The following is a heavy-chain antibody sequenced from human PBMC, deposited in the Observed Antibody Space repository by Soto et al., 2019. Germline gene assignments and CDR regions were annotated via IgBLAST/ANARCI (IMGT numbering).Heavy chain of an antibody. D-gene: IGHD3-22*01. V-gene: IGHV1-3*01. J-gene: IGHJ3*02. Sequence: ASVKVSCKASGYTFTSYAMHWVRQAPGQRLERMGWINAGKGNTKYSQKFQGRVTITRDTSASTAYMELSSLRSEDTAVYYCATPFYDSSGYYYSSAFDIWGQGTMVTVS. CDR1: GYTFTSYA. CDR2: INAGKGNT. CDR3: ATPFYDSSGYYYSSAFDI.